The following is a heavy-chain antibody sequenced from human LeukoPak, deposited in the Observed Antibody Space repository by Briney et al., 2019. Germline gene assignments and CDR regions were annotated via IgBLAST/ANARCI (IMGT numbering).Heavy chain of an antibody. V-gene: IGHV4-31*03. J-gene: IGHJ4*02. CDR2: IYYSGST. CDR1: GGSISSGGYY. D-gene: IGHD3-9*01. CDR3: ARDLAGSAFFDY. Sequence: SQTLSLTCTVSGGSISSGGYYWSWIRQHPGKGVEWIGYIYYSGSTYYNPSLKSRVTISVDTSKNQFSLKLSSVTAADTAVYYCARDLAGSAFFDYWGQGTLVTVSS.